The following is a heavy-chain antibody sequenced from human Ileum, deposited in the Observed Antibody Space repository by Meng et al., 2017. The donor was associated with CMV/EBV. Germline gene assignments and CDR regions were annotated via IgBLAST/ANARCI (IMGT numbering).Heavy chain of an antibody. V-gene: IGHV3-23*01. CDR2: ITGSGSSK. CDR3: ANILRISGGEGY. J-gene: IGHJ4*02. CDR1: GFTFSSFV. Sequence: GGSLRLSCAASGFTFSSFVMTWVRQAPGKGLEWVSGITGSGSSKYYADSVMGRFTISRDNSKNTLYLQMNSLRGEDTAVYYCANILRISGGEGYWGQGTLVTVYS. D-gene: IGHD6-13*01.